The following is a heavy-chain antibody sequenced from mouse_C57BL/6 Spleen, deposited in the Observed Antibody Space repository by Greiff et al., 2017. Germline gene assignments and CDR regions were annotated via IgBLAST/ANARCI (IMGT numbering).Heavy chain of an antibody. CDR1: GFTFSSYA. Sequence: EVKLVESGGGLVKPGGSLKLSCAASGFTFSSYAMSWVRQTPEKRLEWVATISDGGSYTYYPENVKGRFTISRDNAKNNLYLQMSHLKSEDTAMYYCAREDSNYVWFAYWGQGTLVTVSA. CDR2: ISDGGSYT. J-gene: IGHJ3*01. CDR3: AREDSNYVWFAY. V-gene: IGHV5-4*01. D-gene: IGHD2-5*01.